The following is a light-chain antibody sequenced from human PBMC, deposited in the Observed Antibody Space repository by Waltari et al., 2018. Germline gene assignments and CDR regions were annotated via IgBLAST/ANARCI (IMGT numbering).Light chain of an antibody. CDR2: DVS. CDR1: SSDVGGHNY. CDR3: SSYISSSTLEL. V-gene: IGLV2-14*03. J-gene: IGLJ2*01. Sequence: QSALTQPASVSGSPGQSITISCTGTSSDVGGHNYVSWYQQHPGKAPKLMIYDVSNRPSGVSNRFSGAKSGNTASLTISGLQAEDEADYCCSSYISSSTLELFGGGTSLTVL.